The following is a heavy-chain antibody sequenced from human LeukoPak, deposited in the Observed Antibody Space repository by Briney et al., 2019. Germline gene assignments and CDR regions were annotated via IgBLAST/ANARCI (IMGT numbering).Heavy chain of an antibody. Sequence: SETLSHTCTVSGGSASGYYWSWIRQPPGKGLEWIGYIYYNGRTTYNPSLSSRVTISVDMSKNQFSLKLSSVSAADTAIYYCARHGGTVAVNDAFDVWGRGTVVTVSS. J-gene: IGHJ3*01. V-gene: IGHV4-59*08. CDR3: ARHGGTVAVNDAFDV. D-gene: IGHD1-1*01. CDR1: GGSASGYY. CDR2: IYYNGRT.